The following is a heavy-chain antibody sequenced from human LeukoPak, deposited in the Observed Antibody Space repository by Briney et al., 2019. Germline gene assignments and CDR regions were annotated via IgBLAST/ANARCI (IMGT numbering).Heavy chain of an antibody. Sequence: SETLSLTCAVYGGSFSGYYWSWIRQPPGKGLGWIGEINHSGSTNYNPSLKSRVTISVDTSKNQFSLKLSSVTAADTAVYYCARETYYDFWSGYYTAFDYWGQGTLVTVSS. CDR2: INHSGST. V-gene: IGHV4-34*01. CDR1: GGSFSGYY. D-gene: IGHD3-3*01. J-gene: IGHJ4*02. CDR3: ARETYYDFWSGYYTAFDY.